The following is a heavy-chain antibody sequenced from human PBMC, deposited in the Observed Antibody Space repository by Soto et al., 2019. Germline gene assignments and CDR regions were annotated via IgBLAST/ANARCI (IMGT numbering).Heavy chain of an antibody. Sequence: ASVKVSCKASGYTFTSYGISWVRQAPGQGLEWMGWISAYNGNTNYAQKLQGRVAMTTDTSTSTAYMELRSLRSDDTAVYYCARVGGYCSGGSCFDYWGQGTLVTVSS. CDR1: GYTFTSYG. J-gene: IGHJ4*02. CDR3: ARVGGYCSGGSCFDY. D-gene: IGHD2-15*01. CDR2: ISAYNGNT. V-gene: IGHV1-18*01.